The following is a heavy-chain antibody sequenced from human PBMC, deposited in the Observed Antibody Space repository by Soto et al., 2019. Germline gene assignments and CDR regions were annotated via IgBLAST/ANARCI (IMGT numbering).Heavy chain of an antibody. D-gene: IGHD3-16*02. CDR2: IYWDDDK. CDR3: AHSPPYYDYVWGRYRAQYYFDY. J-gene: IGHJ4*02. V-gene: IGHV2-5*02. Sequence: QITLKESGPALVKPTQTLTLTCTFSGFSLSTSGVGVGWIRQPPGKALEWLALIYWDDDKRYSPSLKSRLTITKDPSKDQVVLTMTNMDPVDTATYYCAHSPPYYDYVWGRYRAQYYFDYWGQGTLVTVSS. CDR1: GFSLSTSGVG.